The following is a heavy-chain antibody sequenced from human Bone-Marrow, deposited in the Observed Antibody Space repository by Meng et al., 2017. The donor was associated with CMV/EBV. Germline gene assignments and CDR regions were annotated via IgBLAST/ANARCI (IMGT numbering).Heavy chain of an antibody. Sequence: ASVKVSCKASGYTFTSYYMHWVRQAPGQGLEWMGIINPSGGSTSYAQKFQGRVTMTRDTSISTAYMEVRSLRSDDTAVYYCARGSAALDYWGQGTLVTVSS. CDR3: ARGSAALDY. V-gene: IGHV1-46*01. J-gene: IGHJ4*02. CDR1: GYTFTSYY. D-gene: IGHD6-25*01. CDR2: INPSGGST.